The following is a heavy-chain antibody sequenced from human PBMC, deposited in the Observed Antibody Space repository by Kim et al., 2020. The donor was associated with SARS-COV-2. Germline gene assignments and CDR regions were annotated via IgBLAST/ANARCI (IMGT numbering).Heavy chain of an antibody. Sequence: GGSLRLSCVPSGFTFSHYYMTWVRQAPGKGLEWVATIKADGSERFHLDSVKDRFTISRDNTKNSLYLQMNTLRAEDTALYYCAKHVTGHRWFDLWGRGTL. CDR1: GFTFSHYY. V-gene: IGHV3-7*01. D-gene: IGHD2-21*02. CDR2: IKADGSER. CDR3: AKHVTGHRWFDL. J-gene: IGHJ5*02.